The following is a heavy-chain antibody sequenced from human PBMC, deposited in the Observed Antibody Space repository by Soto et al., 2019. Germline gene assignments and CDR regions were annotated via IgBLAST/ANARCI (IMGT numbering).Heavy chain of an antibody. J-gene: IGHJ4*02. CDR2: ISAYNGNT. D-gene: IGHD2-15*01. CDR1: GYTFTSYG. Sequence: QVQLVQSGAEVKKPGASVKVSCKASGYTFTSYGISWVRQAPGQGLEWMGWISAYNGNTNYAQKLQGRVTRTTDTSTSTASMELRSLSSDDTAVYYCARDSSGGGGSCYRGYFDYWGQGPLVTVSS. CDR3: ARDSSGGGGSCYRGYFDY. V-gene: IGHV1-18*01.